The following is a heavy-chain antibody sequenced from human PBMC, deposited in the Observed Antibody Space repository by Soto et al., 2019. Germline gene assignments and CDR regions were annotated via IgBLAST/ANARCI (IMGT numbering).Heavy chain of an antibody. V-gene: IGHV4-30-4*01. Sequence: QVQLQQSGPGLVRSSQTLPLTCTVSGGSISSGYYYWTWVRQPPGKGLEWIGYIFYSGNTNYNPSLESRLTRSIDTSTNQFTRKLTSVTDADTAVNYGARAARTLRRVVHYWGQGTLVTVSS. J-gene: IGHJ4*02. D-gene: IGHD3-3*01. CDR1: GGSISSGYYY. CDR3: ARAARTLRRVVHY. CDR2: IFYSGNT.